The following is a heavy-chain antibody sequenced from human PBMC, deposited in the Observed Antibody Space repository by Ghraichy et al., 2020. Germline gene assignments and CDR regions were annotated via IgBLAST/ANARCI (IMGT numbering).Heavy chain of an antibody. CDR1: GGSISSSSYY. D-gene: IGHD6-6*01. CDR3: ARRPLLIAALDY. J-gene: IGHJ4*02. CDR2: IYYSGST. V-gene: IGHV4-39*01. Sequence: SETLSLTCTVSGGSISSSSYYWGWIRQSPGKGLEWIGSIYYSGSTYYNPSLKSRVTISVDTSKNQFSLKLSSVTAADTAVYYCARRPLLIAALDYWGQGTLVTVSS.